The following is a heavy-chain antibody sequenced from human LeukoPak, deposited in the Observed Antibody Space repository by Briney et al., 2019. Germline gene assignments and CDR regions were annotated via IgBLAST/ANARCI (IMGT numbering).Heavy chain of an antibody. J-gene: IGHJ4*02. CDR3: ARELYYYDSSGLFDY. CDR2: ISYDGSNK. D-gene: IGHD3-22*01. Sequence: GGSLRLSCAASGFTFSSYAMHWVRQAPGKGLEWVAVISYDGSNKYYADSVKGRFTISRDNSKNTLYLRMNSLRAEDTAVYYCARELYYYDSSGLFDYWGQGTLVTVSS. V-gene: IGHV3-30*04. CDR1: GFTFSSYA.